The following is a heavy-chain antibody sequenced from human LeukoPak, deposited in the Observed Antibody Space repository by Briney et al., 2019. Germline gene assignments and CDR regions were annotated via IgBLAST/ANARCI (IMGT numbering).Heavy chain of an antibody. CDR1: GGSISSHY. CDR3: ARSYNWNYYYYMDV. D-gene: IGHD1-20*01. J-gene: IGHJ6*03. CDR2: IYTSGST. Sequence: PSETLSLTCTVSGGSISSHYWSWVRQPAGKGLEWIGHIYTSGSTNYNPSLKSRVTMSVDTSKNQFSLKLSSVTAADTAVYYCARSYNWNYYYYMDVWGKGTTVTVSS. V-gene: IGHV4-4*07.